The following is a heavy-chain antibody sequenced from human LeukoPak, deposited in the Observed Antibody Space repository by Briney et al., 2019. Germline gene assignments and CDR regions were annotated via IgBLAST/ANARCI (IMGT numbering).Heavy chain of an antibody. D-gene: IGHD4-17*01. V-gene: IGHV3-21*01. Sequence: PGGSLRLSCAASGSTFSGYSMNWVRQAPGKGLEWVSSISTSSSYIYYADSVKGRFTISRNNPKNSLYLQMNSLRAEDTAVYYCARNRGDPSYFDYWGQGTLVTVSS. CDR1: GSTFSGYS. CDR3: ARNRGDPSYFDY. J-gene: IGHJ4*02. CDR2: ISTSSSYI.